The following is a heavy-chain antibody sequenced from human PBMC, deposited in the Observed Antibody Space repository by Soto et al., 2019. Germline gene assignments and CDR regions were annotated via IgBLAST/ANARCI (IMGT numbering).Heavy chain of an antibody. D-gene: IGHD3-9*01. J-gene: IGHJ5*02. CDR3: ARGGSLYYDILTGSRNWFDP. Sequence: SETLSLTCTVSGGSISSGGYYWSWIRQHPGKGLEWIGYIYYSGSTYYNPSLKSRVTISVDTSKNQFSLKLSSVTAADTAVYYCARGGSLYYDILTGSRNWFDPWGQGTLVTVSS. V-gene: IGHV4-31*03. CDR2: IYYSGST. CDR1: GGSISSGGYY.